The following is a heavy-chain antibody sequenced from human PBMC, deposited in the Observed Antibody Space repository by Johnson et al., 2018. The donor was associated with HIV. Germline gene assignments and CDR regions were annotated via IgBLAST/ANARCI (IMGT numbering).Heavy chain of an antibody. CDR3: TTAASSSWYGEDAFDI. Sequence: VQLVESGGGLVKPGGSLRLSCVASGFHFGNAWMNWVRQAPGKGLEWVGRIKSRTDGETTAYAAPVKDRFTISRDDSKNTLYLQMNSLKTEDTAVYYCTTAASSSWYGEDAFDIWGQGTMVTVSS. CDR2: IKSRTDGETT. V-gene: IGHV3-15*01. J-gene: IGHJ3*02. CDR1: GFHFGNAW. D-gene: IGHD6-13*01.